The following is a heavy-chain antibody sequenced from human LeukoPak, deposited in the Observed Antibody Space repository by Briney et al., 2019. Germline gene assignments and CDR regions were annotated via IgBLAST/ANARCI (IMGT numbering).Heavy chain of an antibody. CDR3: ARDGSSGWFSDH. D-gene: IGHD6-19*01. Sequence: GGSLRLSCAASGFNFDDYAIHWVRQAPGKGLEWVSGIDWNSDSLGYAESVKGRFTISRDNAKNSLYLQMNSLRAEDTALYHCARDGSSGWFSDHWGQGTLVTVSS. CDR2: IDWNSDSL. CDR1: GFNFDDYA. J-gene: IGHJ4*02. V-gene: IGHV3-9*01.